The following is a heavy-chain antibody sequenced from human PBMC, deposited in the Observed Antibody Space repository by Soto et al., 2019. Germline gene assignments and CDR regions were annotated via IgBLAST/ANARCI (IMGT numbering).Heavy chain of an antibody. V-gene: IGHV4-39*01. D-gene: IGHD2-2*01. CDR1: GGSIVSTSHY. CDR3: ARQDLGYCSTTSCSRLNWFDP. CDR2: IYYGGST. Sequence: PSETLSLTCTVSGGSIVSTSHYWGWIRQPPGKGLEWIGSIYYGGSTYYNPSLKSRVTISVDTSKNQFSLKLSSVTAADTAVYYCARQDLGYCSTTSCSRLNWFDPWGQGTRVTVSS. J-gene: IGHJ5*02.